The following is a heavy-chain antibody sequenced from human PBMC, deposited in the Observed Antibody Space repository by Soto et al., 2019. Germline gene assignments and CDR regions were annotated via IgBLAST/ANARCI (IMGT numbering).Heavy chain of an antibody. J-gene: IGHJ4*02. CDR1: GGTFSSYT. Sequence: QVQLVQSGAEVKKPGSSVKVSCKASGGTFSSYTISWVRQAPGQGLEWMGRIIPILGIANYAQKCQGRVTITADKSTSTAYMELSSLRSEDTAVYYCARDDGLAYCGGDCYAWGQGTLVTVSS. CDR3: ARDDGLAYCGGDCYA. CDR2: IIPILGIA. V-gene: IGHV1-69*02. D-gene: IGHD2-21*02.